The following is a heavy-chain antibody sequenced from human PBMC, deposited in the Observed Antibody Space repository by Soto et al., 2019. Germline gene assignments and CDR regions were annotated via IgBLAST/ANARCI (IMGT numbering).Heavy chain of an antibody. J-gene: IGHJ4*02. D-gene: IGHD3-16*02. CDR3: AKALGELSPESYDY. CDR1: GFTFSSYA. V-gene: IGHV3-30*18. CDR2: ISYDGSDK. Sequence: QVQLVESGGGVVQPGRSLRLSCAASGFTFSSYAMHWVRQAPGKGLEWVAVISYDGSDKYYEDSVKGRLTISRDNSKNTLNLQMNSLRADDTAVYYCAKALGELSPESYDYWGQGTLITVSS.